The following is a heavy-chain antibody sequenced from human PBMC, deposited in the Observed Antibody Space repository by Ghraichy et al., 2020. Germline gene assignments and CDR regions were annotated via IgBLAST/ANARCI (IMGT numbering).Heavy chain of an antibody. D-gene: IGHD6-6*01. V-gene: IGHV6-1*01. CDR2: TYYRSKWYN. Sequence: SQTLSRTCAISGDSVSSNSAAWNWIRQSPSIGLEWLGRTYYRSKWYNDYAKSVKSRITINPDTSKNQFSLQLNSVTPEDTAVYYCATGGVGMAARLAFDYWGQGTLVTVSS. J-gene: IGHJ4*02. CDR1: GDSVSSNSAA. CDR3: ATGGVGMAARLAFDY.